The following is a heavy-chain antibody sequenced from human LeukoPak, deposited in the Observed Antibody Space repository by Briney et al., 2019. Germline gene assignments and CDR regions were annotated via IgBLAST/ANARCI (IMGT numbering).Heavy chain of an antibody. CDR1: GFTFSSYA. CDR2: ISYDGSNK. Sequence: GRSLRLSCAASGFTFSSYAMHWVRQAPGEGLEWVAVISYDGSNKYYAGSVKGRFTLSRDDSRNTVYLQLNNLSVDDTGVYYCARASWVLNADAVWWGQGTVVTVSS. J-gene: IGHJ4*02. V-gene: IGHV3-30*07. D-gene: IGHD3-9*01. CDR3: ARASWVLNADAVW.